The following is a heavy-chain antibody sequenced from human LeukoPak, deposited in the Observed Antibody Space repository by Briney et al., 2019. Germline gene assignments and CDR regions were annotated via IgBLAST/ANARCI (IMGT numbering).Heavy chain of an antibody. V-gene: IGHV5-51*01. CDR1: GYSFTNYW. Sequence: GESLKISCKGSGYSFTNYWIAWVRQMPGKGLECMGIIYPGDSNTKYSPSFQGLVTISADKSISTAYLQWSSLKASDTSIYYCARQYCTSTTCYHREFDFRGQGTLVTVSS. J-gene: IGHJ4*02. CDR2: IYPGDSNT. D-gene: IGHD2-2*01. CDR3: ARQYCTSTTCYHREFDF.